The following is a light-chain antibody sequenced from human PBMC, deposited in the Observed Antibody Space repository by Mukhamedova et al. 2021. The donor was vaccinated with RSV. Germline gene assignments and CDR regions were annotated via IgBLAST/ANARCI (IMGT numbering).Light chain of an antibody. Sequence: LMIYGVSNRPSGVSDRFSGSKSGNTASLTISGLQVEDEAFYYCSSYTSTTTLYVFGTGTEATVL. J-gene: IGLJ1*01. CDR3: SSYTSTTTLYV. CDR2: GVS. V-gene: IGLV2-14*01.